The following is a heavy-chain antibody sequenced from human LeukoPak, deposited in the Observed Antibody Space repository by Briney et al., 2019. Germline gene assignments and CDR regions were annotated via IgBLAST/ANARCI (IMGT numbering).Heavy chain of an antibody. D-gene: IGHD2-2*01. J-gene: IGHJ4*02. Sequence: GGSPRLSCAASGFTFSSYSMNWVRQAPGKGLEWVSSISSSSSFIYYADSVKGRFTISRDNAKNSLYLQMDSLRAEDTAVYYCARDPPLGYCSSTSCPHLDYWGQGTLVTVSS. CDR1: GFTFSSYS. CDR2: ISSSSSFI. V-gene: IGHV3-21*01. CDR3: ARDPPLGYCSSTSCPHLDY.